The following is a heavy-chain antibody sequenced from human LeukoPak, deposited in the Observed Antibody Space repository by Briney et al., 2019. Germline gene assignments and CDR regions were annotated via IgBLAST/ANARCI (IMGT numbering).Heavy chain of an antibody. CDR1: GFIFSSHG. CDR2: ISGSGVIT. Sequence: GALRLSCAASGFIFSSHGMNWVRQAPGKGLEWVSGISGSGVITYYADSVKGRFTISRDNSKNTLDLQMNSLRAEDTAVYYCAKDDAWVRYQDWGQGTLVTVSS. J-gene: IGHJ4*02. V-gene: IGHV3-23*01. CDR3: AKDDAWVRYQD. D-gene: IGHD5-12*01.